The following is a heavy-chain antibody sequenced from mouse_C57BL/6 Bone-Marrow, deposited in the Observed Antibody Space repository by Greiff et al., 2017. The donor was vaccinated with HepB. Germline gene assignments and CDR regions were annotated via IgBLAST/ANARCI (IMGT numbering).Heavy chain of an antibody. CDR2: IDPSDSYT. J-gene: IGHJ1*03. CDR1: GYTFTSYW. CDR3: ARINWYFDV. V-gene: IGHV1-59*01. Sequence: QVQLQQPGAELVRPGTSVKLSCKASGYTFTSYWMHWVKQRPGQGLEWIGVIDPSDSYTNYNQKFKGKATLTVDTSSSTAYMQLSSLTSEDSAVYYCARINWYFDVWGTGTTVTVSS.